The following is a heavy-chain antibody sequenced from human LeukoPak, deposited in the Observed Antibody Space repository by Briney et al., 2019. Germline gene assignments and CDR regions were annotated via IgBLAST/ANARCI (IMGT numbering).Heavy chain of an antibody. J-gene: IGHJ6*02. CDR1: GFTFSSYA. CDR2: ISSNGGST. CDR3: ASGIAARPVGGMDV. Sequence: PGGSLRLSCAASGFTFSSYAMHWVRQAPGKGLEYVSDISSNGGSTYYANSVKGRFTISRDNSKNTLYLQMGSLRAEDMAVYYCASGIAARPVGGMDVWGQGTTVTVSS. V-gene: IGHV3-64*01. D-gene: IGHD6-6*01.